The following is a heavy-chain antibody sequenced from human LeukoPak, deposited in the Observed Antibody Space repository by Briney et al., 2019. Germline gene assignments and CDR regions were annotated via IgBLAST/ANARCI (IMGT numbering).Heavy chain of an antibody. D-gene: IGHD3-22*01. J-gene: IGHJ4*02. CDR1: GFTFSSYG. CDR2: ISYDGSNK. Sequence: GRSLRLSCAASGFTFSSYGIHWVRQAPGKGLEWVAVISYDGSNKYYADSVKGRFTISRDNSKNTLYLQMNSLRAEDTAVYYCAKVTLGDSSGHAFDYWGQGTLVTVSS. CDR3: AKVTLGDSSGHAFDY. V-gene: IGHV3-30*18.